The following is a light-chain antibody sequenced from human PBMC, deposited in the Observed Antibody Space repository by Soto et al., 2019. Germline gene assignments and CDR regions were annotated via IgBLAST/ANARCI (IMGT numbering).Light chain of an antibody. V-gene: IGLV8-61*01. CDR3: VLYMGSGIWV. CDR2: STN. Sequence: TVVTQEPAFSVSPGRTVTLTCGLSFGSVSTSYYPSWYQQTPGQAPRTLIYSTNTRSSGVPDRFSGPILGNKAALTITGAQAGDDSDYYCVLYMGSGIWVFGGGTKLTVL. CDR1: FGSVSTSYY. J-gene: IGLJ3*02.